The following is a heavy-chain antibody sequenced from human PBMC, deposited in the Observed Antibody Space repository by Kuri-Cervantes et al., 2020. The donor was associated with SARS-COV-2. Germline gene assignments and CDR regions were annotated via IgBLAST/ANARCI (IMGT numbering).Heavy chain of an antibody. V-gene: IGHV3-21*01. CDR1: GFTFSSYS. CDR2: MSSSSSHI. D-gene: IGHD5-18*01. CDR3: AKTKGVDTAVDCIDY. J-gene: IGHJ4*02. Sequence: GGSLRPSCAASGFTFSSYSMNWVRQAPGKGLEWVSSMSSSSSHIYYADSVKGRFTISRDNAKNSLYLQMNSLRAEDTAVYYCAKTKGVDTAVDCIDYWGQGTLVTVSS.